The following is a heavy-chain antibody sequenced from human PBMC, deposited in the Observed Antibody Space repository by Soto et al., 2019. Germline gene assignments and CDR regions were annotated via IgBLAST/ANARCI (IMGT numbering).Heavy chain of an antibody. J-gene: IGHJ4*02. CDR2: ISAYNGNT. CDR1: GYTFTSYG. V-gene: IGHV1-18*01. D-gene: IGHD6-19*01. Sequence: GASVKVSCKASGYTFTSYGISWVRQAPGQGLEWMGWISAYNGNTNYAQKLQGRVTMTTDTSTSTAYMELRSLRSDDTAVYYCARDCTETHPGGWYVVGFDYWGQGTLVTVSS. CDR3: ARDCTETHPGGWYVVGFDY.